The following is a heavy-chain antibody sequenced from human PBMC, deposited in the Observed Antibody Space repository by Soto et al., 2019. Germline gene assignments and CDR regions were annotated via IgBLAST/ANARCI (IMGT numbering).Heavy chain of an antibody. D-gene: IGHD4-17*01. J-gene: IGHJ4*02. Sequence: QITLKESGPTLVKPTQTLTLTCTFSGFSLSTSGVGVGWIRQPPGKALEWLALIYWDDDKRYTPSLKSRLTIPQDNSKNQVVLKMTKMDPVDTRKYYFTHVETTVTKLWGQGTLVTVSS. CDR1: GFSLSTSGVG. CDR2: IYWDDDK. CDR3: THVETTVTKL. V-gene: IGHV2-5*02.